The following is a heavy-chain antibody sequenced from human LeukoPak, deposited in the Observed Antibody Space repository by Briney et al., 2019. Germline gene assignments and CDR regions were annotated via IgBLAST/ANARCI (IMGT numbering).Heavy chain of an antibody. CDR2: IYYSGST. V-gene: IGHV4-61*01. D-gene: IGHD3-9*01. J-gene: IGHJ4*02. CDR3: ARVYFDWLFDY. CDR1: GGSVSSGSYY. Sequence: SETPSLTCTVSGGSVSSGSYYWSWIRQPPGEGLEWIGYIYYSGSTNYNPSLKSRVTISVDTSKNQFSLKLSSVTAADTAVYYCARVYFDWLFDYWGQGTLVTVSS.